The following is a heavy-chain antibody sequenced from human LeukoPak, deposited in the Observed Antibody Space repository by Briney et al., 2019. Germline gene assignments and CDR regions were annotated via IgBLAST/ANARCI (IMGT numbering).Heavy chain of an antibody. J-gene: IGHJ4*02. D-gene: IGHD5-18*01. CDR1: GYTFTSYG. CDR2: ISANNGNT. V-gene: IGHV1-18*04. Sequence: GSVKVSCTASGYTFTSYGISWVRQAPGQGLEWMGWISANNGNTNYAQKLQGRVTMTTDTSTSTAYMELRSLRSDDTAVYYCARGRRGYSYGYCDYWGQGTLVTVSS. CDR3: ARGRRGYSYGYCDY.